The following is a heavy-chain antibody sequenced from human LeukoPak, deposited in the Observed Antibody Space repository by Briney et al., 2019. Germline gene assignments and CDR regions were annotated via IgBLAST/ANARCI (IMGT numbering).Heavy chain of an antibody. Sequence: PSETLSLTCTVSGYSISSGYYWGWIRQPPGEGLEWIGSIYHSGSTYYNPSLKSRVSISVDTSKNQFSLKLSSATAADTAVYYCARQEWSGSDYFDYWGQGTLVTVSS. V-gene: IGHV4-38-2*02. CDR1: GYSISSGYY. CDR3: ARQEWSGSDYFDY. CDR2: IYHSGST. J-gene: IGHJ4*02. D-gene: IGHD3-3*01.